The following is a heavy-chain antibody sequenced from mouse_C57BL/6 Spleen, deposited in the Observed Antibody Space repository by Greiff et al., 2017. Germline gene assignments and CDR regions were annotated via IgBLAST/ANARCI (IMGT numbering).Heavy chain of an antibody. CDR3: ARGGYYGSSYMDY. Sequence: QVQLQQPGAELVMPGASVKLSCKASGYTFTSYWMHWVKQRPGQGLEWIGEIDPSDSYTNSNQKFKGKSTLTVDKSSSTAYMQLSSLTSEDSAVYYCARGGYYGSSYMDYWGQGTSVTVSS. V-gene: IGHV1-69*01. CDR1: GYTFTSYW. J-gene: IGHJ4*01. CDR2: IDPSDSYT. D-gene: IGHD1-1*01.